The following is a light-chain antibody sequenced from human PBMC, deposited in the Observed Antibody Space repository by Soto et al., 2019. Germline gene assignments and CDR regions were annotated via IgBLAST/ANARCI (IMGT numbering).Light chain of an antibody. CDR2: EAS. J-gene: IGKJ1*01. V-gene: IGKV1-5*03. Sequence: IQMTQSPNTLSASVGDSVAVTCRASENVNGHLAWYQQKPGKATKLLIYEASILESGVPSRFSGSGFGTEFTLTINGLLPEDFVTYYCQQYNNWPSFGQGTKV. CDR1: ENVNGH. CDR3: QQYNNWPS.